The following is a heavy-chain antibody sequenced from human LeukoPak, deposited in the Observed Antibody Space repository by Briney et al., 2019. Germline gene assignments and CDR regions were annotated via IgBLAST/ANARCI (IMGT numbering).Heavy chain of an antibody. CDR2: INTNTGNP. D-gene: IGHD3-22*01. V-gene: IGHV7-4-1*02. Sequence: ASVKVSCKASGYTFTGYYMHWVRQAPGQGLEWMGWINTNTGNPTYAQGFTGRFVFSLDTSVSTAYLQISSLKAEDTAVYYCARDLGPYDSSGYYYNGLIWGQGTMVTVSS. J-gene: IGHJ3*02. CDR3: ARDLGPYDSSGYYYNGLI. CDR1: GYTFTGYY.